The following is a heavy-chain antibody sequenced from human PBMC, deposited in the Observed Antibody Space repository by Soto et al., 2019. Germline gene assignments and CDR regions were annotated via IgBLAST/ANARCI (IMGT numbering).Heavy chain of an antibody. V-gene: IGHV1-69*04. CDR3: ARDSPIGSTFSGYEAIDD. Sequence: SGKVSCKTSGGTFSKDIITWVRQAPGQGLEWMGRIIPLLDIANYAQKFQGRVTITADKSTSTAYMELNSLRSEDTAVYYCARDSPIGSTFSGYEAIDDWGQGTLVTVSS. J-gene: IGHJ4*02. D-gene: IGHD5-12*01. CDR1: GGTFSKDI. CDR2: IIPLLDIA.